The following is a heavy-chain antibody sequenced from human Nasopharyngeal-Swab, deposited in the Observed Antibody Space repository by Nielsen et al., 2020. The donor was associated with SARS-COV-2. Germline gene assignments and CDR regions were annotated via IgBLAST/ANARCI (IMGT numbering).Heavy chain of an antibody. CDR2: IIPILGRT. D-gene: IGHD6-13*01. CDR3: ARDPNSSWLPLDY. V-gene: IGHV1-69*04. CDR1: GGTFSSFA. Sequence: SVKVSCKASGGTFSSFAFSWVRQAPGQGLEWMGRIIPILGRTNYAQKFQGRVTISADKSTSTAYMELSSLRSEDTAMYYCARDPNSSWLPLDYWGQGTLVTVSS. J-gene: IGHJ4*02.